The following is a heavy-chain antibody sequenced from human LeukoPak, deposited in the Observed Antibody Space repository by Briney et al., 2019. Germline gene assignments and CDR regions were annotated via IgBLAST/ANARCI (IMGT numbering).Heavy chain of an antibody. CDR3: AKDVGSSYYFDH. J-gene: IGHJ4*02. Sequence: PGGSLRLSCAASGFTFSSYGMHWVRQAPGKGLEWVAFIRYDGSNKYYADSVKGRFTISRDNSKNTLYLQMNSLRAEDTAVYYCAKDVGSSYYFDHWGQGTLVTVSS. CDR2: IRYDGSNK. CDR1: GFTFSSYG. V-gene: IGHV3-30*02. D-gene: IGHD6-6*01.